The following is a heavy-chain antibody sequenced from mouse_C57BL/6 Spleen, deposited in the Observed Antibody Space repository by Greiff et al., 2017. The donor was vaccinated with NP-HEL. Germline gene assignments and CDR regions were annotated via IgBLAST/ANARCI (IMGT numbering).Heavy chain of an antibody. CDR3: AKSSLYYYAMDY. J-gene: IGHJ4*01. Sequence: VQRVESGGGLVKPGGSLKLSCAASGFTFSDYGMHWVRQAPEKGLEWVAYISSGSSTIYYADTVKGRFTISRDNAKNTLFLQMTSLRSEDTAMYYCAKSSLYYYAMDYWGQGTSVTVSS. CDR1: GFTFSDYG. CDR2: ISSGSSTI. V-gene: IGHV5-17*01. D-gene: IGHD1-1*01.